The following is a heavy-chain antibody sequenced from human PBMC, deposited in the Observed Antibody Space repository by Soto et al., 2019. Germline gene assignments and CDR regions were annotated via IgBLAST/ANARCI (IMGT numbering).Heavy chain of an antibody. D-gene: IGHD6-25*01. CDR2: ISPYSGNT. CDR1: GYGFTIYG. CDR3: AREMWTRSGPQNFFDY. V-gene: IGHV1-18*01. Sequence: AAVKVSCKASGYGFTIYGISWVRQAPGQGLEWMGWISPYSGNTRYPENLQGRVTMTTDTSTSTAYMELRSLRSDDTAVYYCAREMWTRSGPQNFFDYWGQGALVTGSS. J-gene: IGHJ4*02.